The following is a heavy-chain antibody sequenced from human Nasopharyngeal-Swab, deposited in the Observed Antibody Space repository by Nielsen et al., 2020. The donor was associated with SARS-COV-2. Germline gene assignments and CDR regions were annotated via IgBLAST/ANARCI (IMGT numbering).Heavy chain of an antibody. V-gene: IGHV3-21*04. CDR1: GFTFSSYS. D-gene: IGHD2-2*01. CDR3: ARDIVVVPAAIHYYYYGMDV. J-gene: IGHJ6*02. Sequence: GESLKISCAASGFTFSSYSMNWVRQAPGKGLEWVSSISSSSGYIYYADSMKGRFTISRDNAKNSLYLQMNSLRSEDTAVYYCARDIVVVPAAIHYYYYGMDVWGQGTTVTVSS. CDR2: ISSSSGYI.